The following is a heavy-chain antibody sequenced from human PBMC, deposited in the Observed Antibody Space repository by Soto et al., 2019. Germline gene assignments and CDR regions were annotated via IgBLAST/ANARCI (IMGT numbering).Heavy chain of an antibody. Sequence: GASVKVSCKASGGTFSSYAISWVRQAPGQGLEWMGGIIPIFGTANYAQKFQGRVTITADKSTSTAYMELSSLRSEDTAVYYCARDKSGSYCGNFDYWGQGTLVTVSS. CDR2: IIPIFGTA. J-gene: IGHJ4*02. D-gene: IGHD1-26*01. CDR3: ARDKSGSYCGNFDY. CDR1: GGTFSSYA. V-gene: IGHV1-69*06.